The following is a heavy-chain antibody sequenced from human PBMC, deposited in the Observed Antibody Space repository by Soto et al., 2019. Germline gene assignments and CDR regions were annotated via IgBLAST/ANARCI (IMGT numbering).Heavy chain of an antibody. CDR2: IDSSGEK. V-gene: IGHV2-26*01. J-gene: IGHJ5*02. D-gene: IGHD6-19*01. Sequence: QVTLKESGPVLVKPTETLTLRCTVSGLSITDSEMGVSWIRQPPGQPLEWLAHIDSSGEKSYRTFLKNRLAISKDNSKSQIVLTMTNMDPAATATYYCARRHLAVAVSPWFDPWGQGIPVTVSS. CDR1: GLSITDSEMG. CDR3: ARRHLAVAVSPWFDP.